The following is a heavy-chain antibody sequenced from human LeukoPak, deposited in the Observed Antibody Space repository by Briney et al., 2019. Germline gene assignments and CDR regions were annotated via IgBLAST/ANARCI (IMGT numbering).Heavy chain of an antibody. D-gene: IGHD2-2*01. V-gene: IGHV1-2*02. CDR3: ARFTGSTSCCHFDY. CDR1: GYTFTGYY. J-gene: IGHJ4*02. Sequence: GASVKVSCKASGYTFTGYYMHWVRQAPGQGLEWMGWINPNSGGTNYAQKFQGRVTMTRDTSISTAYMELSRLRSDDTAVYYCARFTGSTSCCHFDYWGQGTLVTVSS. CDR2: INPNSGGT.